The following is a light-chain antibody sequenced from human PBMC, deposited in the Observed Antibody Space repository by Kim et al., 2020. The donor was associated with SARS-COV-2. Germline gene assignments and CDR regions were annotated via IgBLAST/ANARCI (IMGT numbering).Light chain of an antibody. Sequence: VTISCTGSSSNIGAGYDVHWYQQLPGPAPKLLIYGNSNRPSGVPDRFSGSKSGTSASLAITGLQAEDEADYYCQSYDSSLSDSGVFGGGTQLTVL. CDR2: GNS. V-gene: IGLV1-40*01. CDR1: SSNIGAGYD. CDR3: QSYDSSLSDSGV. J-gene: IGLJ2*01.